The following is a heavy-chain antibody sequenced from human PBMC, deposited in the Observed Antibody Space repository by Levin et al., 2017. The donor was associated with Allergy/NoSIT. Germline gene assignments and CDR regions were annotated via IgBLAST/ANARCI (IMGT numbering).Heavy chain of an antibody. CDR1: GSTFSTYA. D-gene: IGHD6-19*01. Sequence: GGSLRLSCAASGSTFSTYAMHWVRQAPGKGLEWVADISYDGNNKFYADSVKGRFTISRDNSKSTLYLQMDSLRPEDTAVYYCARDPVGYSSGWSRYGYWGQGTLVTVSS. J-gene: IGHJ4*02. CDR3: ARDPVGYSSGWSRYGY. CDR2: ISYDGNNK. V-gene: IGHV3-30-3*01.